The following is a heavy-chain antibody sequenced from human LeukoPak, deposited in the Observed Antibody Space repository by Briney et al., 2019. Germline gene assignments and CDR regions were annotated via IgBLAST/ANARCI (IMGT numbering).Heavy chain of an antibody. D-gene: IGHD4-23*01. J-gene: IGHJ4*02. CDR1: GFTFSTYG. Sequence: GGSLRLSCAASGFTFSTYGMLWVRQAPGQGPEWVALIRYDGSNKYYADSVKGRFTISRDNSKNTLYLQMNSLRAEDTAVYYCARDREAGGAFDYWGQGTLVTVSS. V-gene: IGHV3-30*02. CDR3: ARDREAGGAFDY. CDR2: IRYDGSNK.